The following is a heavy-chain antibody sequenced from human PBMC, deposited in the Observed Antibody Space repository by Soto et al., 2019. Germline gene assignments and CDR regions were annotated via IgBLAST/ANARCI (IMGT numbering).Heavy chain of an antibody. J-gene: IGHJ3*02. CDR2: IYYSGST. CDR1: GGSISSYY. CDR3: ARGPLGYCSGGSCIAFDI. V-gene: IGHV4-59*01. D-gene: IGHD2-15*01. Sequence: SETLSLTCTVSGGSISSYYWSWIRQPPGKGLEWIGYIYYSGSTNYNPSLKSRVTISVDTSKNQFSLKLSSVTAADTAVYYCARGPLGYCSGGSCIAFDIWGQWTMVTVSS.